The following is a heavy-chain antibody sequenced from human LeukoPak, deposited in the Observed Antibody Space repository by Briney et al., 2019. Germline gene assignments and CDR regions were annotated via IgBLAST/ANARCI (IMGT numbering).Heavy chain of an antibody. J-gene: IGHJ4*02. V-gene: IGHV4-61*01. Sequence: SETLSLTCTVSGYSISSGYYWGWIRQPPGKGLEWIGYIYYSGSTNYNPSLKSRVTISVDTSKNQFSLKLSSVTAADTAVYYCARGFGENYYFDYWGQGTLVTVSS. CDR3: ARGFGENYYFDY. D-gene: IGHD3-10*01. CDR2: IYYSGST. CDR1: GYSISSGYY.